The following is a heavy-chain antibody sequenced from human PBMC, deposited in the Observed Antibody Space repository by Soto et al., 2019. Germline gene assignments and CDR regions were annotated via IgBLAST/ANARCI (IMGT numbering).Heavy chain of an antibody. CDR1: GGSISSGDHY. CDR3: ARALIQLWPHYYYGMDV. CDR2: IYYSGTT. Sequence: SETLSLTCTVSGGSISSGDHYWSWVRQPPGKGLEWIGYIYYSGTTYYNPSLKSRVTISVDTSENQFSLKVNSVTAADTAVYYCARALIQLWPHYYYGMDVWGQGTTVTVSS. V-gene: IGHV4-30-4*01. J-gene: IGHJ6*02. D-gene: IGHD5-18*01.